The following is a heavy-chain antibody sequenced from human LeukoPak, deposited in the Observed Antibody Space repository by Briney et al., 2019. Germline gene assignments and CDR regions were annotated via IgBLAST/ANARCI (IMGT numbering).Heavy chain of an antibody. Sequence: PGGSLRLSCAASGFTFSSYGMHWVRQAPGKGLEWVAFIRYDGSNKYYADSVKGRFTISRDNSKNTLYLQMNSLRAEDTAVYYCARMGPNNDPQQLVPFSFDYWGQGTLVTVSS. CDR2: IRYDGSNK. D-gene: IGHD6-13*01. V-gene: IGHV3-30*02. CDR1: GFTFSSYG. J-gene: IGHJ4*02. CDR3: ARMGPNNDPQQLVPFSFDY.